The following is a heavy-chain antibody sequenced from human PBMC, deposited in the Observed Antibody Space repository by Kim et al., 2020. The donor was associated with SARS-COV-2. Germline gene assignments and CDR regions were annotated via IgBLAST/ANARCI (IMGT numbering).Heavy chain of an antibody. D-gene: IGHD6-19*01. CDR3: ASAVRYSSARYSSGFDF. J-gene: IGHJ4*02. Sequence: SVKGRFTTSRDNAKNTLYLLMNNLRAEDTAVYYCASAVRYSSARYSSGFDFWGPGTLVTVSS. V-gene: IGHV3-74*01.